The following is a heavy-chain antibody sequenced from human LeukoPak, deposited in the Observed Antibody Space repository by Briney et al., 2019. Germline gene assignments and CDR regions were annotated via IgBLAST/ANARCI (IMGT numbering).Heavy chain of an antibody. CDR3: ARDFIVVVPAARGDAFDI. V-gene: IGHV4-59*13. J-gene: IGHJ3*02. CDR1: GASFSSYY. D-gene: IGHD2-2*01. CDR2: IHYRGTT. Sequence: SETLSLTCTVSGASFSSYYWNWIRQSPGKGLEWLGNIHYRGTTNYNPSLKNRVTLSLDTSKSQFVLKVTSVTAADTAVYYCARDFIVVVPAARGDAFDIWGQGTMVTVSS.